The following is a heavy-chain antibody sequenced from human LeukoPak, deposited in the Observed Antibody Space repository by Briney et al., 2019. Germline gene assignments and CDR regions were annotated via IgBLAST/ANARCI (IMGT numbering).Heavy chain of an antibody. J-gene: IGHJ4*02. CDR1: RFIFTNYW. CDR2: VNNDGSAT. V-gene: IGHV3-74*01. Sequence: GGSLRLSCAASRFIFTNYWIHWVRQAPGKGLVWVSHVNNDGSATSYADSVKGRFTISRDSARNTVYLHMNSLRVEDTAVYYCTSFFETNWGQGTLVTVSS. D-gene: IGHD2/OR15-2a*01. CDR3: TSFFETN.